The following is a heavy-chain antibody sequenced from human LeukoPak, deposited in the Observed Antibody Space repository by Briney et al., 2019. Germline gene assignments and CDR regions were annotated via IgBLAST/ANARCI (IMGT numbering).Heavy chain of an antibody. CDR1: GGSISSDDYY. Sequence: SETLSLTCTVSGGSISSDDYYWSWIRQPPGKGLEWLGYIYYSGSTYYNPSLKSRVTISVDTSKNQFSLKLSSATAADTAVYYCARSLYYYDSSGYFRPYYFDYWGQGTLVTVSS. D-gene: IGHD3-22*01. CDR3: ARSLYYYDSSGYFRPYYFDY. V-gene: IGHV4-30-4*01. CDR2: IYYSGST. J-gene: IGHJ4*02.